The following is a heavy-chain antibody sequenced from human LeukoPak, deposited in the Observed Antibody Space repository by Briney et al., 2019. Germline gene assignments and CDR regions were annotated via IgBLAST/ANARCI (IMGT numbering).Heavy chain of an antibody. J-gene: IGHJ4*02. V-gene: IGHV3-21*01. D-gene: IGHD3-22*01. CDR1: GFTFSSYS. CDR3: ARDPEIAYDSSGYYGTDY. CDR2: ISSSSSYI. Sequence: KPGGSLRLSSAASGFTFSSYSMNWVRQAPGKGLEWVSSISSSSSYIYYADSVKGRFTISRDNAKNSLYLQMNSLRAEDTAVYYCARDPEIAYDSSGYYGTDYWGQGTLVTVSS.